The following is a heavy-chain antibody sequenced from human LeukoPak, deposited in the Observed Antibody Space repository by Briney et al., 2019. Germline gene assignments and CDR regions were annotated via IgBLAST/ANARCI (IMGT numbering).Heavy chain of an antibody. CDR2: IKQDGSEQ. D-gene: IGHD3-3*01. CDR3: ARERQNKDFWSGGDY. CDR1: GFTFSSYA. V-gene: IGHV3-7*01. J-gene: IGHJ4*02. Sequence: GGSLRLSCAASGFTFSSYAMSWVRQAPGKGLEWVANIKQDGSEQYYVDSVKGRFTISRDNAKNSLYLQMNTLRPEDTAVYYCARERQNKDFWSGGDYWGQGTLVTVSS.